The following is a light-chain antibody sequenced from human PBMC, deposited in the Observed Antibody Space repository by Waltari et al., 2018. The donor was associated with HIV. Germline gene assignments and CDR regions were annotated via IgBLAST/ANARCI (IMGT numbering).Light chain of an antibody. CDR2: QNI. Sequence: HSLLTQPPSVSGAPGQRVTISCTGSSPNIGAGYDVHWYQKYPGTAPNLLIFQNINRPSGVPDRFSGSKSVTSASLVITGLQAEDEADYYCQSYDRRLMWVFGGGTSLTV. J-gene: IGLJ2*01. CDR3: QSYDRRLMWV. CDR1: SPNIGAGYD. V-gene: IGLV1-40*01.